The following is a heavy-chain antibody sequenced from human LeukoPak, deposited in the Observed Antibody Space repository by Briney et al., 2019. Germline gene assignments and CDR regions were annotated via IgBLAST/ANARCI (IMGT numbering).Heavy chain of an antibody. J-gene: IGHJ4*02. CDR3: ARLRSSSWYTVDY. D-gene: IGHD6-13*01. CDR2: IYPDDSDT. V-gene: IGHV5-51*01. CDR1: GYTFPYYW. Sequence: GESLKISCKGSGYTFPYYWIAWVRQMPGKGLEWMGIIYPDDSDTRYSPSFQGLVTISADKSITTAYLQWSSLKASDTAMYYCARLRSSSWYTVDYWGQGTLVTVSS.